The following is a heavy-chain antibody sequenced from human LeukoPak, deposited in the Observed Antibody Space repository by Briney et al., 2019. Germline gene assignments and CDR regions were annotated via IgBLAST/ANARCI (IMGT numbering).Heavy chain of an antibody. CDR1: GGSFSGYY. J-gene: IGHJ6*02. Sequence: SETLSLTCAVYGGSFSGYYWSWIRQPPGKGLEWTGEINHSGSTNYNPSLKSRVTISVDTSKNQFSLKLSSVTAADTAVYYCARGDVLLWFGELLPPSDYGMDVWGQGTTVTVSS. CDR2: INHSGST. CDR3: ARGDVLLWFGELLPPSDYGMDV. V-gene: IGHV4-34*01. D-gene: IGHD3-10*01.